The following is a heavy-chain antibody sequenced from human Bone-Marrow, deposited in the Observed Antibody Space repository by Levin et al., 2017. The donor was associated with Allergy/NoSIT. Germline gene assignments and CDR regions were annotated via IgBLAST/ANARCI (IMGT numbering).Heavy chain of an antibody. V-gene: IGHV3-21*01. Sequence: GESLKISCAASGFTFSSYSMNWVRQAPGKGLEWVSSISSSSSYIYYADSVKGRFTISRDNAKNSLYLQMNSLRAEDTAVYYCARIAQDIVVVPAAIPLEGGMDVWGQGTTVTVSS. CDR1: GFTFSSYS. CDR2: ISSSSSYI. CDR3: ARIAQDIVVVPAAIPLEGGMDV. J-gene: IGHJ6*02. D-gene: IGHD2-2*02.